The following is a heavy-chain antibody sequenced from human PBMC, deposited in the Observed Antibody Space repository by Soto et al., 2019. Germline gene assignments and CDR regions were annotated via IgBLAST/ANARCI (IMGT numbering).Heavy chain of an antibody. CDR3: ARDKYYDSTGTFDF. J-gene: IGHJ4*02. V-gene: IGHV4-59*01. CDR2: IYHRGNT. Sequence: SETLSLTCTVSGGSITSYFWTWIRQPPGKGLEWIGYIYHRGNTNYNPSLKSRVTFSVDTSKNQFSLKLSSVTAADTAVYYCARDKYYDSTGTFDFWGQGTLVTVSS. CDR1: GGSITSYF. D-gene: IGHD3-22*01.